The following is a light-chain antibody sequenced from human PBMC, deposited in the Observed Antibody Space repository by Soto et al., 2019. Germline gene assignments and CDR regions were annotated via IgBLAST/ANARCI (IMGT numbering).Light chain of an antibody. CDR2: GNS. Sequence: QSVLTQPPSVSGAPGQGVTISCTGSSSNIGAGYDVHWYQQLPGTAPKVLIYGNSNRPSGVPDRFSGSKSVTSASLAITGLQAEDEADYYCQSYDSSLSGYVFGTGTKVTVL. V-gene: IGLV1-40*01. J-gene: IGLJ1*01. CDR3: QSYDSSLSGYV. CDR1: SSNIGAGYD.